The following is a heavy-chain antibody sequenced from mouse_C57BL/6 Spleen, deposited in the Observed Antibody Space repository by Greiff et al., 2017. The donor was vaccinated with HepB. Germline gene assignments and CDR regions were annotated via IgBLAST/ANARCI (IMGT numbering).Heavy chain of an antibody. CDR1: GYSITSGYY. D-gene: IGHD2-10*01. V-gene: IGHV3-6*01. CDR2: ISYDRSN. J-gene: IGHJ3*01. CDR3: ARGLQGAY. Sequence: VQLQQSGPGLVKPSQSLSLTCSVTGYSITSGYYWNWIRQFPGNKLEWMGYISYDRSNNYNPSLKNRISITRDTSKNQFFLKLNSVTTEDTATYYCARGLQGAYWGQGTLVTVSA.